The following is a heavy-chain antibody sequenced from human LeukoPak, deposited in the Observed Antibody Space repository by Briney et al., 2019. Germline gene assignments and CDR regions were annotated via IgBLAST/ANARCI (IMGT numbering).Heavy chain of an antibody. J-gene: IGHJ4*02. CDR2: INHSGST. D-gene: IGHD3-10*01. V-gene: IGHV4-34*01. CDR1: GGSFSGYY. CDR3: ARGFFGPNPGY. Sequence: PSETLSLTCAVYGGSFSGYYWSWIRQPPGKGLEWIGEINHSGSTNYNPSLKSRVTISVDTSKNQFSLKLSSVTAADTAVYYCARGFFGPNPGYWSQGTLVTVSS.